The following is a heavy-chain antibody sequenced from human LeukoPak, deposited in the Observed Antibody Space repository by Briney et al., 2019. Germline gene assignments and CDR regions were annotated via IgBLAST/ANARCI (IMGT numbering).Heavy chain of an antibody. J-gene: IGHJ4*02. Sequence: GGSLRLSCAASGFTFSSYAMHWDRQAPGKGLEYVSAISSNGGSTYYANSVKGRFTISRGNSKNTLYLQMGSLRAEDMAVYYCARGLSHDYWGQGTLVTVSS. D-gene: IGHD3-16*02. CDR2: ISSNGGST. V-gene: IGHV3-64*01. CDR1: GFTFSSYA. CDR3: ARGLSHDY.